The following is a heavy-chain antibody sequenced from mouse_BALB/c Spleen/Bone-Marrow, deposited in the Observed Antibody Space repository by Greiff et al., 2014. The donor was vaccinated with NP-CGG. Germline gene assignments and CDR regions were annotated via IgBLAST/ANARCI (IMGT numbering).Heavy chain of an antibody. CDR1: GFTFSSFG. CDR3: TRGGNWEDFDY. Sequence: VHLVEPGGGLVQPGGSRKLSCAASGFTFSSFGMHWVRQAPEKGLEWVAYISSGSSPIFYADTVQGRFTISRDNPKNTLFLQMTSLRSEDTAMYYCTRGGNWEDFDYWGQGTTLTVSS. J-gene: IGHJ2*01. V-gene: IGHV5-17*02. CDR2: ISSGSSPI. D-gene: IGHD4-1*01.